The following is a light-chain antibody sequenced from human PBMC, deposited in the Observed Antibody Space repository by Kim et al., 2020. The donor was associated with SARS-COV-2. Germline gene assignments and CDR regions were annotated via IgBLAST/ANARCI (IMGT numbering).Light chain of an antibody. CDR1: SNNVGYQG. V-gene: IGLV10-54*01. J-gene: IGLJ3*02. CDR2: RNN. CDR3: SAWDTSLSGWV. Sequence: QTAPLTCSGNSNNVGYQGVAWLQHHQGHPPKLVSYRNNNRPSGISERLSASRSGNTASLTITELQPEDEADYYCSAWDTSLSGWVFGGGAQLTVL.